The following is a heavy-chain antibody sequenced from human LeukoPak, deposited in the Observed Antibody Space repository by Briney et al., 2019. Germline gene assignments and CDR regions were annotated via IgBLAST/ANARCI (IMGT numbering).Heavy chain of an antibody. D-gene: IGHD7-27*01. CDR3: ARDLAWGXFDY. CDR1: GFTFSNHG. CDR2: VSPPGGGT. Sequence: GGSLRLSCAASGFTFSNHGMNWVRQAPGKGLEWLSGVSPPGGGTYYADSVKGRFTISRDDSKNTLSLQMNSLRVEDTAVYYCARDLAWGXFDYWGXXTLVTVSS. J-gene: IGHJ4*02. V-gene: IGHV3-23*01.